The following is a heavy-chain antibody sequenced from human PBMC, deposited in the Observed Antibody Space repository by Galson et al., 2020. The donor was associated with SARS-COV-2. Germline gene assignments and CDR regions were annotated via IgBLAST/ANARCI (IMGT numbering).Heavy chain of an antibody. Sequence: SETLSLTCTVSGGSISSYYWSWIRQPPGKGLEWIGYIYYSGSTNYNPSLKSRLTISVDTSKNQFSLKLSSVTAADTAVYYCARSSDFWSGYYYIGGPYYFDYWGQGTLVTVSS. V-gene: IGHV4-59*01. CDR2: IYYSGST. D-gene: IGHD3-3*01. CDR3: ARSSDFWSGYYYIGGPYYFDY. J-gene: IGHJ4*02. CDR1: GGSISSYY.